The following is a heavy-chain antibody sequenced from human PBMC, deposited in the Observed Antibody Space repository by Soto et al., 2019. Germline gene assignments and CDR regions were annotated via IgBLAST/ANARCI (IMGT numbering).Heavy chain of an antibody. V-gene: IGHV3-30-3*01. J-gene: IGHJ4*02. CDR2: ISYDGSNK. CDR3: ARGDFAYSSGWHGDY. D-gene: IGHD6-19*01. Sequence: GGAPRISFAASWFTLRSYGIHWVRPAPGKGLEWVAVISYDGSNKYYGDSVKGRFTISRDNSKNTLSLQMNSLRAEDTAVYYCARGDFAYSSGWHGDYWGQGTLVTVSS. CDR1: WFTLRSYG.